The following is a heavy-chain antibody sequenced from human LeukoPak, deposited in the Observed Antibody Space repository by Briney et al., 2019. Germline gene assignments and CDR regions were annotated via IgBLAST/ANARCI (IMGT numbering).Heavy chain of an antibody. CDR2: ISYDGSNK. Sequence: GGSLRLSCAASGFTFSSYGMHWVRQAPGKGLEWVAVISYDGSNKYYADSVKGRFTISRDNSKNTLYLQMNSLRAEDTAVYYCAKDGGIVVVPAATGGMDVWGQGTTVTVSS. CDR1: GFTFSSYG. D-gene: IGHD2-2*01. CDR3: AKDGGIVVVPAATGGMDV. J-gene: IGHJ6*02. V-gene: IGHV3-30*18.